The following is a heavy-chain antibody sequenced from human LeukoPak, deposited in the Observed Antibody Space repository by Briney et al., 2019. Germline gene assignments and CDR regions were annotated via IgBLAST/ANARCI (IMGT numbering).Heavy chain of an antibody. CDR3: VRMKYYDLWSGDDY. D-gene: IGHD3-3*01. V-gene: IGHV1-69*05. CDR2: IIPDCGTP. J-gene: IGHJ4*02. CDR1: GGTSSSYA. Sequence: SVNICCKASGGTSSSYAIIWVRQAPRQGIKSMGRIIPDCGTPNYAQNFQGRVTITTDESRTAAYMELRSLRSEDTAVYYCVRMKYYDLWSGDDYWGQGTLVTVSS.